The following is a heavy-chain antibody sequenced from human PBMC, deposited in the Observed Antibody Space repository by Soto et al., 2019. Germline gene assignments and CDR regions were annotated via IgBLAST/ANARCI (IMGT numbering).Heavy chain of an antibody. J-gene: IGHJ6*03. CDR2: ISGSDGST. V-gene: IGHV3-23*01. CDR3: AKTLGEFYYYYYMDV. D-gene: IGHD6-6*01. CDR1: GFTLNSYA. Sequence: GGSLRLSCAASGFTLNSYAMSWVRQAPGQGLEWVSTISGSDGSTYYADSVKGRFTFSRDNSKNPLFLQMNSLRAEDTAVYYCAKTLGEFYYYYYMDVWGKGTTVTVSS.